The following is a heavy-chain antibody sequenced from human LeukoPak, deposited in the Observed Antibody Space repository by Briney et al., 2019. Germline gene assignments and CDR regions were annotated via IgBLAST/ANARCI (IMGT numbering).Heavy chain of an antibody. CDR1: GYTFTSYD. J-gene: IGHJ4*02. D-gene: IGHD6-6*01. Sequence: ASVKVSCKASGYTFTSYDINWVRQATGQGLEWMGWMNPNSGNTGYAQKFQGRVTITRNTPISTAYMELSSLRSEDTAVYYCARGGASSIAGNEGFDYWGQGTLVTVSS. V-gene: IGHV1-8*03. CDR2: MNPNSGNT. CDR3: ARGGASSIAGNEGFDY.